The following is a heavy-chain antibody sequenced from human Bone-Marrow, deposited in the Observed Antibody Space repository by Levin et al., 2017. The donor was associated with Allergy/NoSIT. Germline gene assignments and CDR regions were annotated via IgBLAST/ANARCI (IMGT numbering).Heavy chain of an antibody. CDR3: TRGGKPDSDILTGDYMGYYFDY. CDR1: GFTFGDYA. V-gene: IGHV3-49*03. Sequence: GGSLRLSCTASGFTFGDYAMSWFRQAPGKGLEWIGFIRSKTYAETIEYAASVEGRFTISRDDSKSIVYLQMTGLKTEDTAVYYCTRGGKPDSDILTGDYMGYYFDYWGQGTLVTVSS. D-gene: IGHD3-9*01. CDR2: IRSKTYAETI. J-gene: IGHJ4*02.